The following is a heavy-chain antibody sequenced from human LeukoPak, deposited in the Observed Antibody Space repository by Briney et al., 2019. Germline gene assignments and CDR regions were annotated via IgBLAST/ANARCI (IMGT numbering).Heavy chain of an antibody. Sequence: GRSLRLSCAASGFTFYDYAMHWVRHAPGKGLEWVSGISWNSGSIGYADSVKGRFTISRDNAKNSLYLQMNSLRAEDAALYYCAKGLVGATQYAFDIWGQGTMVTVSS. CDR2: ISWNSGSI. V-gene: IGHV3-9*01. J-gene: IGHJ3*02. CDR1: GFTFYDYA. D-gene: IGHD1-26*01. CDR3: AKGLVGATQYAFDI.